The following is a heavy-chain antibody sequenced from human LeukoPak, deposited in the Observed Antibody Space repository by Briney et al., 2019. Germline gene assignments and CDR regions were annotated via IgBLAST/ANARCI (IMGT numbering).Heavy chain of an antibody. CDR1: GGSISGADYY. V-gene: IGHV4-30-4*03. J-gene: IGHJ6*02. Sequence: PSQTLSLTCTVSGGSISGADYYWSWIRQPPGKGLEWIGEINHSGSTNYNPSLKSRVTISVDTSKNQFSLKLSSVTAADTAVYYCTRSWDPNYYYYYGMDVWGQGTTVTVSS. CDR2: INHSGST. D-gene: IGHD6-13*01. CDR3: TRSWDPNYYYYYGMDV.